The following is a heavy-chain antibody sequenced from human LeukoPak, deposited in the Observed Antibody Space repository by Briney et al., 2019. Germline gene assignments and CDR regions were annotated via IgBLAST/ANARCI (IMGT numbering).Heavy chain of an antibody. J-gene: IGHJ4*02. CDR3: ARVWGTTDPTIDY. CDR2: IIPILGIA. V-gene: IGHV1-69*04. CDR1: GGTFSSYA. Sequence: ASVKVSCKASGGTFSSYAISWVRQAPGQGLEWMGRIIPILGIANYAQKFQGRVTMTRDTSTSTVYMELSSLRSEDTAVYYCARVWGTTDPTIDYWGQGTLVTVSS. D-gene: IGHD3-16*01.